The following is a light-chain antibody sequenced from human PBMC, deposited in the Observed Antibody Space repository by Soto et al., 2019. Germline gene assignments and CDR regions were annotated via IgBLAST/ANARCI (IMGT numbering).Light chain of an antibody. CDR1: SSNIGNNA. J-gene: IGLJ3*02. CDR2: YDD. Sequence: QSVLTQPPSVSDAPRQRVTISCSGSSSNIGNNAVTWYQQLPGKAPKLLIYYDDLLPSGVSDRFSGSKSGTSASLAISGLQSEDEAEYYCAAWDDRLNGRVFGGGTKLTVL. CDR3: AAWDDRLNGRV. V-gene: IGLV1-36*01.